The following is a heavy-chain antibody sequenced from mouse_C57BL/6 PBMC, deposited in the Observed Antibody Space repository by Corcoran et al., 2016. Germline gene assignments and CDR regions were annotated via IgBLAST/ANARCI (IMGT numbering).Heavy chain of an antibody. V-gene: IGHV1-80*01. D-gene: IGHD1-1*01. Sequence: QVQLQQSGAELVKPGASVKISCKASGYALRSYWMNWVKQRPGKGLEWIGQIYPGDGDTNYNGKFKGKATLTADKSSRTAYMQLSSLTSEDSAVYFWASGLLLRQSFDWYFDVWGTGTTVTVSS. CDR3: ASGLLLRQSFDWYFDV. J-gene: IGHJ1*03. CDR1: GYALRSYW. CDR2: IYPGDGDT.